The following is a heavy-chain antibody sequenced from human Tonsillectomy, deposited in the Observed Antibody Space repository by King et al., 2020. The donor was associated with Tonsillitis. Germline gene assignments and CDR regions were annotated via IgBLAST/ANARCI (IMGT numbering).Heavy chain of an antibody. CDR3: ARDDWVPLTTNNYYYYMDV. CDR1: GDSISSYY. D-gene: IGHD2-21*01. CDR2: LYTSGIT. J-gene: IGHJ6*03. V-gene: IGHV4-4*07. Sequence: QLQESGPGLVKPSETLSLTCTVSGDSISSYYWSWIRPPPGKGLEWIGCLYTSGITNYNPSLKSRVTISVDTSKNQFSLNLTSVTAADTAVYYCARDDWVPLTTNNYYYYMDVWGKGTTVTVSS.